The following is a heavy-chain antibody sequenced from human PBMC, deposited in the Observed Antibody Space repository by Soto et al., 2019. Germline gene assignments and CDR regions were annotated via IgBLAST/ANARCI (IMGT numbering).Heavy chain of an antibody. CDR2: IIPIYGTS. V-gene: IGHV1-69*01. CDR3: ATGTIDGYNYWYFDL. J-gene: IGHJ2*01. CDR1: GGTFGNLA. Sequence: QVQLEQSGAELKMPGSSVKVSCRASGGTFGNLAISWVRQAPGQGPEWVAGIIPIYGTSNAADDFRGRITLNAGESTATACMELSSLKSEATAVYYCATGTIDGYNYWYFDLWGRGTQVTVSS. D-gene: IGHD1-7*01.